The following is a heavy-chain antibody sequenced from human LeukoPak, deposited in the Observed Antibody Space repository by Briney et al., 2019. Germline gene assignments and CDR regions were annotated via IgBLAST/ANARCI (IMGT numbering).Heavy chain of an antibody. V-gene: IGHV4-59*01. CDR2: IYYSGST. CDR3: AREVSIAAPGEYYYYYMDV. D-gene: IGHD6-6*01. CDR1: GGSISSYD. J-gene: IGHJ6*03. Sequence: SETLSLTCTVSGGSISSYDWSWIRQPPGKGLEWIGYIYYSGSTNYNPSLKSRVTISVDTSKNQFSLKLSSVTAADTAVYYCAREVSIAAPGEYYYYYMDVWGKGTTVTVSS.